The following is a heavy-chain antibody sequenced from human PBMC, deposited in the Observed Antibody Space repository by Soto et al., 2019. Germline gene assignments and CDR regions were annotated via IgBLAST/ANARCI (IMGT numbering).Heavy chain of an antibody. CDR2: IYHSGET. J-gene: IGHJ3*02. Sequence: QVQLQESGPGLVKPSQTLSLTCTVSGDSISSGYYWSWIRQLPGKGLEYSGYIYHSGETYYNPSLKSRVTVAIDTSKNQFSLKLRSVTAADTAVYPCARDGYDGLGPDACDIWGQGTMVSVST. V-gene: IGHV4-31*03. D-gene: IGHD3-22*01. CDR1: GDSISSGYY. CDR3: ARDGYDGLGPDACDI.